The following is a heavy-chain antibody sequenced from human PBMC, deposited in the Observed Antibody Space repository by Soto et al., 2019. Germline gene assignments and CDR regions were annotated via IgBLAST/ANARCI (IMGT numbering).Heavy chain of an antibody. Sequence: QVQLVQSGAEVKKPGSSVKVSCKASGGTFSSYAISWVRQAPGQGLEWMGGIIPIFGTATYAQKFQGRVTIDADEYTSTAYMELSSLRSEDTAVYYCAHIQLVNDYGTRDYWGQGTLVTVSS. J-gene: IGHJ4*02. V-gene: IGHV1-69*01. CDR3: AHIQLVNDYGTRDY. CDR1: GGTFSSYA. CDR2: IIPIFGTA. D-gene: IGHD4-17*01.